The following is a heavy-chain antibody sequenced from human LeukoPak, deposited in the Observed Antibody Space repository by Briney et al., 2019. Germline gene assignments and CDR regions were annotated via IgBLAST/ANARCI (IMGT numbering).Heavy chain of an antibody. Sequence: SETLSLTCTVSGGSISSGSYYWGWIRQPPGKGLEWIGSIYYSGSTYYNPSLKSRVTISVDTSKNQFSLKLSSVTAADTAVYYCARVPADIVVVPAAILGFDPWGQGTLVTVSS. J-gene: IGHJ5*02. D-gene: IGHD2-2*01. CDR2: IYYSGST. CDR1: GGSISSGSYY. V-gene: IGHV4-39*01. CDR3: ARVPADIVVVPAAILGFDP.